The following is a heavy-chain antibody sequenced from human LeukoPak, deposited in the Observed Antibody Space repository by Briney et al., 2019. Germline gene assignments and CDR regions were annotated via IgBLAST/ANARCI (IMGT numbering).Heavy chain of an antibody. J-gene: IGHJ4*02. CDR2: IIPIFGTA. V-gene: IGHV1-69*13. D-gene: IGHD3-16*01. CDR3: VTMITFGGVSY. CDR1: GGTFSSYA. Sequence: ASVKVSCKASGGTFSSYAISWVRQAPGQGLEWMGGIIPIFGTANYAQKFQGRVTITADESTSTAYMELSSLRSEDTAVYYCVTMITFGGVSYWGQGTLVTVSS.